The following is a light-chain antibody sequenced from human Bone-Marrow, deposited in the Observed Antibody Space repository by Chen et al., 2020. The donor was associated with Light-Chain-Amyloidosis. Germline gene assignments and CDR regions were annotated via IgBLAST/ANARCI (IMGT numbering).Light chain of an antibody. CDR2: DDS. CDR1: NIGSTS. V-gene: IGLV3-21*02. Sequence: SYVLTQPSSVSVAPGQTATIACGGNNIGSTSVHWYQQTPGQAPLLVVYDDSDRPLGIPERLSGSNSGNAATLTIGRGEAGYEADYYWQVWDRSRDRPVFGGGTKLAVL. J-gene: IGLJ3*02. CDR3: QVWDRSRDRPV.